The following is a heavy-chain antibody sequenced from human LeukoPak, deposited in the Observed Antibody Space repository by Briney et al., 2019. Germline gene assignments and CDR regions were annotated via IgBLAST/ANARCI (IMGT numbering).Heavy chain of an antibody. CDR1: GFTVSSNY. J-gene: IGHJ4*02. CDR2: IYSGGSR. V-gene: IGHV3-53*01. CDR3: AGDSSGYGRFDY. Sequence: PGGSLRLFCAASGFTVSSNYMTWVRQAPGKGLECVTVIYSGGSRYYADSVKGRFAISTDSSKNTLYRQMNSLRAEDTAVYYCAGDSSGYGRFDYWGQGTLVTVSS. D-gene: IGHD3-22*01.